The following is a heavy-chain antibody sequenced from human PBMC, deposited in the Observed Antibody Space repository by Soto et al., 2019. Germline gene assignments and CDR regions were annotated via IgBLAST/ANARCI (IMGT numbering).Heavy chain of an antibody. CDR1: GFTFSSYG. J-gene: IGHJ6*02. CDR2: IWYDGSNK. CDR3: ARDSGYYGMDV. Sequence: GGSLRLSCAASGFTFSSYGMHWVRQAPGKGLEWVAVIWYDGSNKYYADSVKGRFTISRDNSKNTLYLQMNSLRAEDTAVYYCARDSGYYGMDVWGQGTTVTVSS. D-gene: IGHD3-10*01. V-gene: IGHV3-33*01.